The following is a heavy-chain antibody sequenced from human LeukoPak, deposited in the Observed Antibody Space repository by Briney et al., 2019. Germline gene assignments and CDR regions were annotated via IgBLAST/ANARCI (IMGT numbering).Heavy chain of an antibody. D-gene: IGHD2-15*01. J-gene: IGHJ3*02. CDR1: GFMFSSSW. V-gene: IGHV3-21*01. CDR3: ARETYCSGGSCYKGNAFDI. CDR2: ISSSSSYI. Sequence: GGSLRLSCAASGFMFSSSWMAWVRQAPGKGLEWVSSISSSSSYIYYADSVKGRFTISRDNAKNSLYLQMNSLRADDTAVYYCARETYCSGGSCYKGNAFDIWGQGTMVTVSS.